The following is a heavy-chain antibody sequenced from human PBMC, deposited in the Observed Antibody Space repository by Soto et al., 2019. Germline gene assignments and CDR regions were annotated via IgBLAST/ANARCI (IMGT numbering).Heavy chain of an antibody. V-gene: IGHV3-15*07. CDR2: IRSNADGGTT. D-gene: IGHD3-3*01. CDR1: GFTFSNAW. CDR3: TTSIFGVVTVH. J-gene: IGHJ4*02. Sequence: EGQLVESGGGLVKPGGSLRLSCAASGFTFSNAWMNWVRQAPGKGLEWVGRIRSNADGGTTDYAAPVKGRFTFSRDDSENTLFLQMNSLQTEDTAVYYCTTSIFGVVTVHWGQGTLVTVSS.